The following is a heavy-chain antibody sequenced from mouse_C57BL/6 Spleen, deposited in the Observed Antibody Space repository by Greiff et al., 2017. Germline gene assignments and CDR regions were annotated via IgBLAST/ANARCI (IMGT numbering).Heavy chain of an antibody. Sequence: VQLVESGAELVRPGTSVKVSCKASGYAFTNYLIEWVKQRPGQGLEWIGVINPGSGGTNYNEKFKGKATLTADKSSSTAYMQLSSLTSEDSAVYFCARSYGNLYWYFEVWGTGTTVTVSS. V-gene: IGHV1-54*01. CDR2: INPGSGGT. CDR1: GYAFTNYL. CDR3: ARSYGNLYWYFEV. D-gene: IGHD2-1*01. J-gene: IGHJ1*03.